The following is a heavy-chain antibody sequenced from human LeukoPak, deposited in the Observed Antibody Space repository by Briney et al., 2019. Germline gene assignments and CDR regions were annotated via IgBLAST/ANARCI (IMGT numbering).Heavy chain of an antibody. CDR2: TYHSGST. J-gene: IGHJ4*02. Sequence: SETLSLTCTVSGDFISNYFWSWIRQPPGKGLEWIGYTYHSGSTDYNPSLKSRVIISVDTSQNQFSLRLNSVTAADTAVYYCARDRNYYGSDSSYFDYWGQGTLVTVSS. CDR1: GDFISNYF. CDR3: ARDRNYYGSDSSYFDY. D-gene: IGHD3-10*01. V-gene: IGHV4-59*01.